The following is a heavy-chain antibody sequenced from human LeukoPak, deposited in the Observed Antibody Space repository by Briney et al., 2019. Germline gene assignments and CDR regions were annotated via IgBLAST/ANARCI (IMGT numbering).Heavy chain of an antibody. J-gene: IGHJ6*03. CDR3: ARGPYASGSYGRRGWVHYMDV. CDR1: EFTFSNYW. Sequence: GGSLRLSCAASEFTFSNYWMSWVRQAPGKGLEWVANVKQDGSEKYYVDSVKGRFTISRDNAKNSLYLQMNSLRAEDTAVYYCARGPYASGSYGRRGWVHYMDVWGKGTTVTISS. CDR2: VKQDGSEK. V-gene: IGHV3-7*01. D-gene: IGHD3-10*01.